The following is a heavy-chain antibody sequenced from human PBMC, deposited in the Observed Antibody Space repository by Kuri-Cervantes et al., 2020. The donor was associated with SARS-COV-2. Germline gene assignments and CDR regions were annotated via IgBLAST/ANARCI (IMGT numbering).Heavy chain of an antibody. J-gene: IGHJ4*02. Sequence: ESLKISCTVSGYSISSGYYWGWIRQPPGKGLEWIGSIYHSGSTYYNPSLKSRVTISADTSKNQFSLKLSSVTAADTAVYYCARTHAGLSPYYFDYWGQGTLVTVSS. V-gene: IGHV4-38-2*02. CDR1: GYSISSGYY. CDR2: IYHSGST. D-gene: IGHD2-8*01. CDR3: ARTHAGLSPYYFDY.